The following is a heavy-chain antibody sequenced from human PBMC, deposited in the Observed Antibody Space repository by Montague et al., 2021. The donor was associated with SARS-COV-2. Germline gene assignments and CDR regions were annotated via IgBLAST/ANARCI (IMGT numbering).Heavy chain of an antibody. D-gene: IGHD3-10*01. J-gene: IGHJ6*02. CDR3: ARGRRILLWFGELLAGGDYYGMDD. CDR1: GGSFSGYY. V-gene: IGHV4-34*01. Sequence: SETLSLTCAVYGGSFSGYYWSWIRQPPGKGLEWIGEINHSGSTNYNPSLKSRVTISVDTSKNQFSLKLSSVTAADTAVYYCARGRRILLWFGELLAGGDYYGMDDWGQGTTVTVSS. CDR2: INHSGST.